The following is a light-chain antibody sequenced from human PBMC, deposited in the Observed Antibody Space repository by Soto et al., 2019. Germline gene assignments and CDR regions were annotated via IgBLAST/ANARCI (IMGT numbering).Light chain of an antibody. J-gene: IGKJ1*01. CDR3: QQYNHWWT. Sequence: EFVLTQSPGTLSLSPGERATLSCRASQTVRNNYLAWYQQKPGQAPRLLIYDASSRATGIPDRFSGGGSGTDFTLTISRLEPEDSAVYYCQQYNHWWTFGQGTKVDIK. V-gene: IGKV3-20*01. CDR1: QTVRNNY. CDR2: DAS.